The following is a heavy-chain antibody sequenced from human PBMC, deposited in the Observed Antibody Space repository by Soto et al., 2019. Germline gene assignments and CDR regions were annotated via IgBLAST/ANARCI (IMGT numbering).Heavy chain of an antibody. CDR2: ISYDGSNK. CDR3: ARGDLFDY. J-gene: IGHJ4*02. D-gene: IGHD2-21*01. V-gene: IGHV3-30-3*01. CDR1: GFTFSSYA. Sequence: QAQLVESGGGVVQPGRSLRLSCAASGFTFSSYAMHWVRQAPGKGLEWVAVISYDGSNKYYADSVKGRFTISRDNSKNTLYLQMNSLRAEDTAVYYCARGDLFDYWGQGTLVTVSS.